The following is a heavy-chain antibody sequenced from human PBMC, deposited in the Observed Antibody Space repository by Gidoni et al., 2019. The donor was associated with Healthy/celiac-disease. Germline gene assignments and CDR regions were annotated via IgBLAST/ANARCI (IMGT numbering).Heavy chain of an antibody. CDR3: ARRLAVRGVLGWFDP. V-gene: IGHV5-51*03. CDR2: IYPGDSDT. D-gene: IGHD3-10*01. CDR1: GYSFTSYW. J-gene: IGHJ5*02. Sequence: EVQPVQSGAEVKKPGESLKISCKGSGYSFTSYWIGWGRQLPGKGLEWVGSIYPGDSDTRYSPSFQGQVTISADKSISTAYLQWSSLKASDTAMYYCARRLAVRGVLGWFDPWGQGTLVTVSS.